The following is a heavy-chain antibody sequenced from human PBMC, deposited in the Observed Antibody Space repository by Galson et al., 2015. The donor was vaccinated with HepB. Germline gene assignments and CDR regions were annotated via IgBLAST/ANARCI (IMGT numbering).Heavy chain of an antibody. CDR1: GFTFSSYS. V-gene: IGHV3-21*01. Sequence: SLRLSCAASGFTFSSYSMNWVRQAPGKGLEWVSSISSSSSYIYYADSVKGRFTISRDNAKNSLYLQMNSLRAEDTAVYYCARVIGYCSSTSCSYTYYYYYYGMNVWGQGTTVTVSS. CDR2: ISSSSSYI. J-gene: IGHJ6*02. D-gene: IGHD2-2*01. CDR3: ARVIGYCSSTSCSYTYYYYYYGMNV.